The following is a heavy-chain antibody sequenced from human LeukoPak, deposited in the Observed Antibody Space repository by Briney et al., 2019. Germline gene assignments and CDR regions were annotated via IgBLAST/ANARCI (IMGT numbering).Heavy chain of an antibody. CDR2: IYYSGST. CDR1: GGSISSYY. Sequence: PSQTLSLTCTVSGGSISSYYWSWIRQPPGKGLEWIGYIYYSGSTNYNPSLKSRVTISVDTSKNQFSLKLSSVTAADTAVYYCARRIMVHYGMDVWGQGTTVTVSS. CDR3: ARRIMVHYGMDV. D-gene: IGHD3-10*01. V-gene: IGHV4-59*08. J-gene: IGHJ6*02.